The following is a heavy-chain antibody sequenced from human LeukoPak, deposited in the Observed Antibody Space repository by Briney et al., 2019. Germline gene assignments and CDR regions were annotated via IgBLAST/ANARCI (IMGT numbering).Heavy chain of an antibody. J-gene: IGHJ3*02. V-gene: IGHV3-20*04. CDR1: GFTFNDYG. Sequence: GGSLRLSCATSGFTFNDYGMSWVRQAPGKGLEWVSGIHWNGGSATYADSVKGRFTISRDNAKNSLYLQMNSLRAEDTALYYCVRCDGGDCYCDAFDIWGQGTMVTVSS. CDR3: VRCDGGDCYCDAFDI. D-gene: IGHD2-21*02. CDR2: IHWNGGSA.